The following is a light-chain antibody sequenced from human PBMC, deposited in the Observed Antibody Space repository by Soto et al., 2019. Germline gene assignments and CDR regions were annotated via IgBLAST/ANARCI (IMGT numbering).Light chain of an antibody. CDR1: QSVSNNY. Sequence: EIVLTQSPGTLSLSPGERATLSCRASQSVSNNYLAWYQQKAGQAPRLLIYDASNRATGIPARFSGSGSGTDFTLTISRLEPEDFAVYYCQQRSNWPITFGQGTRVEIK. CDR3: QQRSNWPIT. V-gene: IGKV3D-20*02. J-gene: IGKJ5*01. CDR2: DAS.